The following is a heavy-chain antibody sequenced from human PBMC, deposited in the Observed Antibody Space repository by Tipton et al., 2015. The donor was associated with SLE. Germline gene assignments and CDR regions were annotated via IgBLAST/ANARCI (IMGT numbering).Heavy chain of an antibody. CDR2: IYYSGST. CDR1: GGSISSSSYY. J-gene: IGHJ4*02. V-gene: IGHV4-39*02. D-gene: IGHD7-27*01. Sequence: TLSLTCTVSGGSISSSSYYWGWIRQPPGKGLEWIGSIYYSGSTYYNPSLKSRVTISVDTSKNQFSLKLSSVTAADTAVYYCAREGVGNWGLFFDYWGQGTLVTVSS. CDR3: AREGVGNWGLFFDY.